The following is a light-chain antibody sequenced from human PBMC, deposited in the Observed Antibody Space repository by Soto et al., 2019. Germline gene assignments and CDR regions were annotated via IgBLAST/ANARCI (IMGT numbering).Light chain of an antibody. CDR3: QQYGSSPPLT. V-gene: IGKV3-20*01. CDR2: GAS. CDR1: QSVSSSY. Sequence: EIVLTQSPGTLSLSPGERATLSCRASQSVSSSYLAWYQQKPGQAPRLLIYGASSRATGIPDSFSGSGSGTDFTLTISRPEPEDFAVYYCQQYGSSPPLTFGPGTKVDIK. J-gene: IGKJ3*01.